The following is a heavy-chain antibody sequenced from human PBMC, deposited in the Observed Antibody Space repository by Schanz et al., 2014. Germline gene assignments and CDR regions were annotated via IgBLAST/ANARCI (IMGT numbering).Heavy chain of an antibody. J-gene: IGHJ4*02. V-gene: IGHV3-23*01. CDR2: ITRQGTT. D-gene: IGHD6-19*01. CDR1: GFTVNNYA. CDR3: AKDHPSSGWPAFDV. Sequence: EVQLLESGGGVVQPGGSLRLSCTVSGFTVNNYAMNWVRQAPGRGLEWVSGITRQGTTYYGDFVRGRFSISRDLSSNTLYLQMNSLRADDSAIYYCAKDHPSSGWPAFDVWGQGTQVTVSS.